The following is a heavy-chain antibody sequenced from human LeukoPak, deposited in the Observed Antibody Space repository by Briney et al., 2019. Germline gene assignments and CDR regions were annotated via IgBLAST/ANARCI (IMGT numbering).Heavy chain of an antibody. CDR2: INPNSGGT. Sequence: ASVKVSCKASGYTFTGYYMHWLRQAPGQGLEWMGWINPNSGGTNYAQKFQGRVTMTRDTSISTAYMELSRLRSDDTAVYYCARDPMQWELLNAFDIWGQGTLVTVSS. D-gene: IGHD1-26*01. CDR1: GYTFTGYY. V-gene: IGHV1-2*02. J-gene: IGHJ4*02. CDR3: ARDPMQWELLNAFDI.